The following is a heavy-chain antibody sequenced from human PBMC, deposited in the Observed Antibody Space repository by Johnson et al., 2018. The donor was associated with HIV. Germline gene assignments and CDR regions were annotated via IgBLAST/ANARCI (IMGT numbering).Heavy chain of an antibody. CDR3: VKCVYSSSSWMLFDI. Sequence: VQLVESGGGVVRPGGSLRLSCAVSGFTFDDYGMSWVRQAPGKGLDWVSVISSGGDTYYADSVRGRFSISRDNSKNTLYLQMNRLRAEDTAVYYCVKCVYSSSSWMLFDIWGQGTMVTVSS. J-gene: IGHJ3*02. D-gene: IGHD6-6*01. V-gene: IGHV3-66*01. CDR1: GFTFDDYG. CDR2: ISSGGDT.